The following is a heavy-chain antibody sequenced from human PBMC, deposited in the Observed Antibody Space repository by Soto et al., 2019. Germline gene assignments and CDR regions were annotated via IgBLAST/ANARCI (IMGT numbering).Heavy chain of an antibody. CDR2: IRTSINTI. Sequence: GGSLRLSCAASGFTFTSYSMNWVRQAPGKGLEWVSYIRTSINTIYYADSVRGRFTISTDNAKNSLYLQMNSLRDEDTAVYYCARGHSSGHLFDYWGQGTLVTAPQ. CDR3: ARGHSSGHLFDY. J-gene: IGHJ4*01. V-gene: IGHV3-48*02. D-gene: IGHD3-22*01. CDR1: GFTFTSYS.